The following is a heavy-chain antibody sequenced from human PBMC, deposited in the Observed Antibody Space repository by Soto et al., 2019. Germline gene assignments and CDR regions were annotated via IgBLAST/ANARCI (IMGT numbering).Heavy chain of an antibody. CDR3: ARDRGRDWYFDL. CDR2: IWYDGSNK. J-gene: IGHJ2*01. CDR1: GFTFSSYG. V-gene: IGHV3-33*01. Sequence: QVQLVESGGGVVQPGRSLRLSCAASGFTFSSYGMHWVRQAPGKGLEWVAVIWYDGSNKYYADSVKGRFTISRDNSKYTLYLQMTSLRAEDTAVYYCARDRGRDWYFDLWGRCTLVTVSS. D-gene: IGHD3-10*01.